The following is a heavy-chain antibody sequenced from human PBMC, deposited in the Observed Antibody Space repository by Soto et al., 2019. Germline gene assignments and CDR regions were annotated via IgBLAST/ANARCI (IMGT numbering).Heavy chain of an antibody. J-gene: IGHJ6*04. D-gene: IGHD4-17*01. V-gene: IGHV1-18*01. CDR3: ARDSEPIVLRYYYGMDF. Sequence: ASVKVSCKASGYTFTSYGISWVRQAPGQGLEWMGWISAYNGNTNYAQKLQGRVTITTGTSTSTAYMELRSLRSDDTAAYYCARDSEPIVLRYYYGMDFWGKETTVTVSS. CDR1: GYTFTSYG. CDR2: ISAYNGNT.